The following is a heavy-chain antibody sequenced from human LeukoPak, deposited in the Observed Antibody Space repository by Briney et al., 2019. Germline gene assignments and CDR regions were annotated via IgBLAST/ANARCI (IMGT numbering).Heavy chain of an antibody. D-gene: IGHD6-19*01. CDR2: IYYSGST. J-gene: IGHJ5*02. V-gene: IGHV4-59*12. CDR1: GGPISSYH. CDR3: AGYPGSGSAWFDP. Sequence: SETLSLTCTVSGGPISSYHWSWIRQPPGKGLEGIGYIYYSGSTNYNLSLQSRLTISLDTSDNQSSLKLPSVTAADTAVYYCAGYPGSGSAWFDPWGQGTLVTVSS.